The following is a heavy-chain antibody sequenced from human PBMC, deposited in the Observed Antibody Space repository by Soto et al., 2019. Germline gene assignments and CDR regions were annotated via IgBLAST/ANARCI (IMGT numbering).Heavy chain of an antibody. CDR2: IYYSGST. J-gene: IGHJ4*02. Sequence: SETLSLTCTVSGGSISSGGYYWSWIRQHPGKGLEWIGYIYYSGSTYYNPSLKSRVTISVDTSKNQFSLKLSSVTAADTAVYYCARARAPYDFWSGYNDYWGQGTLVTVSS. V-gene: IGHV4-31*03. CDR1: GGSISSGGYY. D-gene: IGHD3-3*01. CDR3: ARARAPYDFWSGYNDY.